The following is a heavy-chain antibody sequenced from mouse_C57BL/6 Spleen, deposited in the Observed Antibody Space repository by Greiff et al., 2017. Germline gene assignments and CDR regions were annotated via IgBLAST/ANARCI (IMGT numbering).Heavy chain of an antibody. CDR1: GYTFTGYW. CDR3: ARSGYAHTRYAIDY. CDR2: ILPGSGST. D-gene: IGHD1-2*01. V-gene: IGHV1-9*01. J-gene: IGHJ2*01. Sequence: VQLLQSGAELMKPGASVTLSCKASGYTFTGYWMEWVKQRPGHGLEWIGEILPGSGSTNYNEKFKSKATLTADKSSSTAYMQLSSLTSEDSAVYYCARSGYAHTRYAIDYWGQGTTLTVSS.